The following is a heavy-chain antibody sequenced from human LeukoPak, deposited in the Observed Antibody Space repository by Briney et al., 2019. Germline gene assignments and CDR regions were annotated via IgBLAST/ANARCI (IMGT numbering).Heavy chain of an antibody. Sequence: GAAVKVSCKASVYTFTAYYIYWGRQAPGQGLEWMGWISPERGGAKFALKFQGRVTMTSDTSISPDHMALSSLKYDATAMYYCARIEGAALTFWGKVTLITVSS. V-gene: IGHV1-2*02. CDR2: ISPERGGA. CDR3: ARIEGAALTF. D-gene: IGHD3-16*01. CDR1: VYTFTAYY. J-gene: IGHJ4*02.